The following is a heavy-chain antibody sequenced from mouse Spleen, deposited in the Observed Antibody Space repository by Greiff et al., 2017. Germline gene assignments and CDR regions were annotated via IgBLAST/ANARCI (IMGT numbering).Heavy chain of an antibody. CDR3: ARRDYYYEGIMDY. J-gene: IGHJ4*01. D-gene: IGHD1-1*01. CDR1: GYTFTDYY. Sequence: EVQLQQSGPVLVKPGASVKMSCKASGYTFTDYYMNWVKQSHGKSLEWIGVINPYNGGTSYNQKFKGKATLTVDKSSSTAYMELNSLTSEDSAVYYCARRDYYYEGIMDYWGQGTSVTVSS. CDR2: INPYNGGT. V-gene: IGHV1-19*01.